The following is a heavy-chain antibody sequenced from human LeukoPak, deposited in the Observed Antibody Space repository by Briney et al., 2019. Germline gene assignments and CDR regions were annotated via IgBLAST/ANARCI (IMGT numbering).Heavy chain of an antibody. Sequence: HAGGSLRLSCAASGFTFSSYAMHWVRQAPGKGLEWVAVISYDGSNKYYADSVKGRFTISRDNSKNTLYLQMNSLRAEDTAVYYCEAWEPNVGVSYWGQGTLVTVSS. V-gene: IGHV3-30-3*01. J-gene: IGHJ4*02. D-gene: IGHD1-26*01. CDR1: GFTFSSYA. CDR3: EAWEPNVGVSY. CDR2: ISYDGSNK.